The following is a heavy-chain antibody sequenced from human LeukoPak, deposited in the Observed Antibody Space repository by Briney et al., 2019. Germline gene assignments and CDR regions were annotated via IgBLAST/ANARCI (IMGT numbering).Heavy chain of an antibody. CDR1: GFAFSSYW. Sequence: PGGSLRLSCVASGFAFSSYWMSWIRQAPGKGLEWVANMKQDGSEKYYVDQVKGRFTISRDNAKNSEYLQMNSLRAEDTAVYYCVRAMDVWGQGTTVTVSS. V-gene: IGHV3-7*04. CDR2: MKQDGSEK. J-gene: IGHJ6*02. CDR3: VRAMDV.